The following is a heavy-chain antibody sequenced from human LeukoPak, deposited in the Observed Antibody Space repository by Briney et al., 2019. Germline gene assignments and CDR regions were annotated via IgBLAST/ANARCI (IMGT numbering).Heavy chain of an antibody. CDR2: ISYDGSNK. V-gene: IGHV3-30*18. CDR1: GFTFSSYG. D-gene: IGHD6-19*01. CDR3: AKGGSGWYFDY. Sequence: GGSLRLSCEASGFTFSSYGMHWVRQAPGKGLEWVAVISYDGSNKYYADSVKGRFTISRDNSKNTLYLQMNSLRAEDTAVYYCAKGGSGWYFDYWGQGTLVTVSS. J-gene: IGHJ4*02.